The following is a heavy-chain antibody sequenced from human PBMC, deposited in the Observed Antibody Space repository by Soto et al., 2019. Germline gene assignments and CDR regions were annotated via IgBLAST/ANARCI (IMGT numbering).Heavy chain of an antibody. J-gene: IGHJ3*02. CDR2: INHSGSN. V-gene: IGHV4-34*01. D-gene: IGHD3-9*01. CDR1: GGSFSTYD. CDR3: ARGGSNDWQVAFDI. Sequence: PSETLSLTFVVSGGSFSTYDYNWIRQSPGKGLEWIGEINHSGSNNYSPSLKSRVTMSLDTSKNQFSLKLTSVTAADTAVYYCARGGSNDWQVAFDIWGQGTMVS.